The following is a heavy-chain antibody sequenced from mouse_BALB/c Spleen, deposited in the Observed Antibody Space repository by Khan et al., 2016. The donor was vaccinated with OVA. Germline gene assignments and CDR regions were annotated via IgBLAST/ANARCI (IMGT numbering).Heavy chain of an antibody. J-gene: IGHJ3*01. D-gene: IGHD2-14*01. CDR3: TRSGIGSFAF. Sequence: QVQLQQSGAELARPGASVTLSCKASGYTFTDYYINWVKQRTGQGLEWIGDIYPGNGNINYKENFKGQATLTADKSSSTAFMHLSSLTSEDSAVYFCTRSGIGSFAFWGQGTLVTVSA. CDR1: GYTFTDYY. V-gene: IGHV1-77*01. CDR2: IYPGNGNI.